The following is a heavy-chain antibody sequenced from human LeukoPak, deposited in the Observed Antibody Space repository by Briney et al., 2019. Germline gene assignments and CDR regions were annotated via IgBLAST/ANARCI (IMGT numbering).Heavy chain of an antibody. D-gene: IGHD3-9*01. CDR2: ISGSGGST. V-gene: IGHV3-23*01. J-gene: IGHJ4*02. Sequence: PGGSLRLSCAASGFTFSSYAMSWVRQAPGTGLEWVSAISGSGGSTYYADSVKGRFTISRDNSKNTLYLQMNSLRAEDTAVYYCAKPTNGDDILSGYSQYYFDYWGQGTLVTVSS. CDR1: GFTFSSYA. CDR3: AKPTNGDDILSGYSQYYFDY.